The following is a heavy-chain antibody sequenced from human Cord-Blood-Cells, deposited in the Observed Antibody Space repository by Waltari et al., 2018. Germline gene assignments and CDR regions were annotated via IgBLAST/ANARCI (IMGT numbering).Heavy chain of an antibody. V-gene: IGHV3-30*04. J-gene: IGHJ4*02. CDR3: ARGSGSYYNFDY. D-gene: IGHD3-10*01. CDR2: ISYDGSNK. Sequence: QVQLVESGGGVVQPGRSLRLSCAASGFTFRSYAMHWVRQAPGKGLEWVAVISYDGSNKYYADSVKGRFTISRDNSKNTLYLQMNSLRAEDTAVYYCARGSGSYYNFDYWGQGTLVTVSS. CDR1: GFTFRSYA.